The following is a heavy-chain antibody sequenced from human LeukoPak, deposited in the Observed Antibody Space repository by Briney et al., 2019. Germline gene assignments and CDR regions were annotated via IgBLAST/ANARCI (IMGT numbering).Heavy chain of an antibody. CDR3: AKGGWYPDY. V-gene: IGHV3-7*01. J-gene: IGHJ4*02. Sequence: TGGSLRLSCAASGFTFSNSFMSWVRQSPGKGLEWVAYIKKDGSEQFYVDSVKGRFTISRDNAKNSLDLQMNSLRVEDTAVYYCAKGGWYPDYWGLGSLVTVSS. CDR1: GFTFSNSF. CDR2: IKKDGSEQ. D-gene: IGHD6-19*01.